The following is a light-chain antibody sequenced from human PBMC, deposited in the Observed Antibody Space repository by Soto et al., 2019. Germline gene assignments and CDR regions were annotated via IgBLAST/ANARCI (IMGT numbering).Light chain of an antibody. CDR2: WAS. Sequence: DIVMTQSPDSLAVSLGERATINCKSSQSVLYSSNNKNYLAWYQQKPGQPPKLLIYWASTPESGVPDRFSGGGFWAGFPLHNRRLPGEGGGGYYCQQYYSTPTFGQGTKVEIK. CDR1: QSVLYSSNNKNY. CDR3: QQYYSTPT. V-gene: IGKV4-1*01. J-gene: IGKJ1*01.